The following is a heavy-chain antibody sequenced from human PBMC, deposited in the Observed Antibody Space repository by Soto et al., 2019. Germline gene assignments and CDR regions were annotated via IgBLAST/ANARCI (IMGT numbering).Heavy chain of an antibody. CDR2: ISYDGSNK. CDR3: AAGGIVVVTATDAFDI. V-gene: IGHV3-30*03. Sequence: QVQLVESGGGVVQPGRSLRLSCAASGFTFSSYGMHWVRQAPGKGLEWVAVISYDGSNKYYADSVKGRFTISRDNSKNTLYLQMNSLRAEDTAVYYCAAGGIVVVTATDAFDIWGQGTMVTVSS. D-gene: IGHD2-21*02. J-gene: IGHJ3*02. CDR1: GFTFSSYG.